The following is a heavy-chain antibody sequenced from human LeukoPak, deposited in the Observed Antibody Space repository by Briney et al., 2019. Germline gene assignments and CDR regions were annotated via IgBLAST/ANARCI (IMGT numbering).Heavy chain of an antibody. CDR1: GFTVSSNY. CDR2: IYSGGST. V-gene: IGHV3-53*01. D-gene: IGHD2-15*01. CDR3: ARSGVGYCSGDSCYGYGGFDY. J-gene: IGHJ4*02. Sequence: PGGSLRLSCAASGFTVSSNYMSWVRQAPGKGLEWVSVIYSGGSTYYADSVKGRFTISRDNSKNTLYLQMNSLRAEDTAVYYCARSGVGYCSGDSCYGYGGFDYWGQGTLVTVSS.